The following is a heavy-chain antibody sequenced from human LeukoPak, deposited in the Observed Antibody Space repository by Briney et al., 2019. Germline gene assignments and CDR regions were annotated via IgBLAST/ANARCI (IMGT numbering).Heavy chain of an antibody. CDR1: GYTFSGYY. Sequence: ASVKVSCKASGYTFSGYYVNSVRQAPGQGLEWVGWINPKNGGTHFAQKFQGRVTMTRDTSIRTAYYCTRSLDSSMAAYFYYYMDVWGEGTTITVSS. J-gene: IGHJ6*03. V-gene: IGHV1-2*02. CDR3: YMDV. CDR2: INPKNGGT. D-gene: IGHD2/OR15-2a*01.